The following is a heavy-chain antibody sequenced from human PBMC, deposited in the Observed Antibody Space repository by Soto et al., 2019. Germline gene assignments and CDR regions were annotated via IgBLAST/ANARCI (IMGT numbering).Heavy chain of an antibody. Sequence: SETLSLTCTVSGGSISSGGYYWSWIRQHPEKGLEWIGYIYYSGSTYYNPSLKSRVTISVDTSKNQFSLKLSSVTAADTAVYYCASTSTITPRSYFDYWGQGTLVTVSS. V-gene: IGHV4-31*03. CDR1: GGSISSGGYY. CDR3: ASTSTITPRSYFDY. J-gene: IGHJ4*02. D-gene: IGHD3-3*01. CDR2: IYYSGST.